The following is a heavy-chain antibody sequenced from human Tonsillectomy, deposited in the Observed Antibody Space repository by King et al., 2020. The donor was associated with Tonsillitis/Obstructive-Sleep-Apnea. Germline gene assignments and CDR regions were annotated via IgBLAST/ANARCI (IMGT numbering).Heavy chain of an antibody. D-gene: IGHD2-2*01. CDR2: ISSSGNTI. V-gene: IGHV3-48*03. J-gene: IGHJ3*02. CDR1: GFTFSYYE. Sequence: VQLVESGGGLVQPGGSLRLSCTASGFTFSYYEMTWVRQAPGKGLEWVSFISSSGNTIYYADSVKGRFTISRDNAKNSTYLQMNSLRADDTAVYYCARDRYIVVIPAVVDAFDIWGQGTMVTVSS. CDR3: ARDRYIVVIPAVVDAFDI.